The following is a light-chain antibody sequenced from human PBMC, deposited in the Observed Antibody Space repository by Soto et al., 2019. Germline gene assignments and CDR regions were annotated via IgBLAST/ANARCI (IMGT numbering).Light chain of an antibody. CDR3: QQYFSFPYT. CDR2: WAS. J-gene: IGKJ2*01. V-gene: IGKV4-1*01. Sequence: DILMTQSPDSLAVSLGERATINCKSSQSILYSSNNKDFLAWYQQKPGQPPKLLIHWASSREFGVPDRFSGSGSGTDFTLTISRLQAEDLAVYFCQQYFSFPYTFGQGTKLEIK. CDR1: QSILYSSNNKDF.